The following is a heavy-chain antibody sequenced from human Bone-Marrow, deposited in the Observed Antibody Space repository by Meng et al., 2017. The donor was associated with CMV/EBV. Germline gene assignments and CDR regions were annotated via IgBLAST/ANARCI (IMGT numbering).Heavy chain of an antibody. CDR3: AKSLDSRQLDNYGMDV. D-gene: IGHD3/OR15-3a*01. Sequence: GGSLRLSCAASGFTFSSYWMSWVRQAPGKGLEWVAFIRYDGSNKYYADSVKGRFTISRDNSKNTLYLQMNSLRAEDTAVYYCAKSLDSRQLDNYGMDVWGQGTTVTVSS. J-gene: IGHJ6*02. CDR2: IRYDGSNK. V-gene: IGHV3-30*02. CDR1: GFTFSSYW.